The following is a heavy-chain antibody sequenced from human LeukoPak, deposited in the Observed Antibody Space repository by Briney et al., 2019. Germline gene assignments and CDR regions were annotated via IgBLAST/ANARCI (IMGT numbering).Heavy chain of an antibody. D-gene: IGHD2-2*01. J-gene: IGHJ5*02. CDR1: GFTFSTYA. CDR2: VSDSGINT. V-gene: IGHV3-23*01. CDR3: VNNLGRPYCSTRCYYH. Sequence: GGSLRLSCAASGFTFSTYALSWVRQAPGKGLEWVSTVSDSGINTYYTYSLKGRFTISRDNSKNTLYLQVNSLRDEYTAVYYCVNNLGRPYCSTRCYYHWGQGTLVTVSS.